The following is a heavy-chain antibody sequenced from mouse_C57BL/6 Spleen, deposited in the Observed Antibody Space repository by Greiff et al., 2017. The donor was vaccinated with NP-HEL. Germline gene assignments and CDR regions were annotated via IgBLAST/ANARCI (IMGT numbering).Heavy chain of an antibody. CDR3: ARNYGSSYVEGYFDV. Sequence: EVHLVESGPGLVKPSQSLSLTCSVTGYSITSGYYWNWIRQFPGNKLEWMGYISYDGSNNYNPSLKNRISITRDTSKNQFFLKLNSVTTEDTATYYCARNYGSSYVEGYFDVWGTGTTVTVSS. CDR2: ISYDGSN. V-gene: IGHV3-6*01. D-gene: IGHD1-1*01. J-gene: IGHJ1*03. CDR1: GYSITSGYY.